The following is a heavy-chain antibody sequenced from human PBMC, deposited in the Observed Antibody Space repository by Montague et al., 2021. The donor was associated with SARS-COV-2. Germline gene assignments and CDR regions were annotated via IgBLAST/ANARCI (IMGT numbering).Heavy chain of an antibody. V-gene: IGHV3-21*01. D-gene: IGHD4-11*01. J-gene: IGHJ4*02. Sequence: SLRLSCAASGFTFSSYFINWVRQAPGKGLEWVSSISTSSSYIYYADSVKGRFTISRDNAKNSLYLQMNSLRAEDTAVYYCARDAYSNYGEGNYFDYWGQGTLVTVSS. CDR1: GFTFSSYF. CDR3: ARDAYSNYGEGNYFDY. CDR2: ISTSSSYI.